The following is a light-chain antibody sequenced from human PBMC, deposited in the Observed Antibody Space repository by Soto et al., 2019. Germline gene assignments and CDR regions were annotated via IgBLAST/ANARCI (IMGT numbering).Light chain of an antibody. CDR2: HVT. J-gene: IGLJ1*01. CDR3: CSLTTSHTYV. V-gene: IGLV2-14*03. Sequence: QSLLTQPASLSGYPGQTITISCTGSSSDIGHYDYVSWYQQHPGKAPKLMIYHVTYRPSGVSNRYSGSNSGNSASLTISGLQADDEADYYCCSLTTSHTYVFGSGTKVTVL. CDR1: SSDIGHYDY.